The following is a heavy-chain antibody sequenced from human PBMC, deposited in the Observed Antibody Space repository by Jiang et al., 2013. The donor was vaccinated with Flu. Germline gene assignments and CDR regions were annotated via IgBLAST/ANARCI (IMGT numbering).Heavy chain of an antibody. CDR2: IIPIFGTA. CDR1: GGTFSSYA. Sequence: GAEVKKPGSSVKVSCKASGGTFSSYAISWVRQAPGQGLEWMGGIIPIFGTANYAQKFQGRVTITADESTSTAYMELSSLRSEDTAVYYCATPIRYYYDSSGYYYVGKFDYWGQGTLVTVSS. V-gene: IGHV1-69*01. CDR3: ATPIRYYYDSSGYYYVGKFDY. D-gene: IGHD3-22*01. J-gene: IGHJ4*02.